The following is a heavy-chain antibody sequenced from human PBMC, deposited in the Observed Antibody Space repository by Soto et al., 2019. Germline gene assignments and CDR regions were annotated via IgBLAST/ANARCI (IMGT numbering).Heavy chain of an antibody. CDR1: GYTFTSYG. Sequence: ASVKVSCKASGYTFTSYGITWVRQAPGQGLEWMGWISTYNGNTNYEQNLQGRVTMTTDTSTNTAYMELRSLRSDDTAVYYCARTYGNSWYSPWGKGPLVTVSS. J-gene: IGHJ5*02. CDR3: ARTYGNSWYSP. CDR2: ISTYNGNT. D-gene: IGHD2-2*02. V-gene: IGHV1-18*01.